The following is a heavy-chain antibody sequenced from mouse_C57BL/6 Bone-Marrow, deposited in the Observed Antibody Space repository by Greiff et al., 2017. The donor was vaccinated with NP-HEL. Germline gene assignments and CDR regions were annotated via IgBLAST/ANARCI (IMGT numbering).Heavy chain of an antibody. Sequence: VQLQQSGAELVRPGASVKLSCTASGFNIKDDYMHWVKQRPEQGLEWIGWIDPESGDTEYAAKFQGKATITADTASNTAYLQLSSLTSEDTAVYYCTTWGYSADWGQGTLVTVSA. J-gene: IGHJ3*01. CDR3: TTWGYSAD. D-gene: IGHD2-3*01. V-gene: IGHV14-4*01. CDR2: IDPESGDT. CDR1: GFNIKDDY.